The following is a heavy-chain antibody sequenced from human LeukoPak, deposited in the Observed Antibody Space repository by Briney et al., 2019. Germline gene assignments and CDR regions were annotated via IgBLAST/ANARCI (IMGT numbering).Heavy chain of an antibody. CDR3: ARLGVLRYFDWLGMDV. CDR1: GYSFTSNW. D-gene: IGHD3-9*01. Sequence: GESLKISCKGSGYSFTSNWIGWVRQMPGKGLEWMGIIYPGDSDTKYSPSFQGQVTISADKSISTACLQWSSLKASDTAMYYCARLGVLRYFDWLGMDVWGKGTTVTISS. CDR2: IYPGDSDT. V-gene: IGHV5-51*01. J-gene: IGHJ6*03.